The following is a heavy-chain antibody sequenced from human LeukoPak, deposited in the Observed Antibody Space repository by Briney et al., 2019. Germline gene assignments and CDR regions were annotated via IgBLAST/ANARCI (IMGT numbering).Heavy chain of an antibody. V-gene: IGHV3-7*01. Sequence: GGSLRLSCAASGFTFSSYSMNWVRQAPGKGLEWVANIKQDGSEKYYVDSVKGRFTISRDNAKNSLYLQMNSLRAEDTAVYYCARESRIAVAGDDYWGQGTLVTVSS. CDR2: IKQDGSEK. D-gene: IGHD6-19*01. CDR3: ARESRIAVAGDDY. J-gene: IGHJ4*02. CDR1: GFTFSSYS.